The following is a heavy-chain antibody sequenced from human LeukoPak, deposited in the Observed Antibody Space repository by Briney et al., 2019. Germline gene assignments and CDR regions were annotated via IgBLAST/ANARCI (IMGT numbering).Heavy chain of an antibody. V-gene: IGHV4-39*01. Sequence: PSETLSLTCTVSGGSISSSNYYWGWIRQPPGKGLEWVGSIYYSGSTYYNPSLKSRGTISVDTSKNQFSLKLSSVTAADTAVYYCAGGEAAAGQIDYWGQGTLVTVSS. CDR3: AGGEAAAGQIDY. D-gene: IGHD6-13*01. CDR1: GGSISSSNYY. CDR2: IYYSGST. J-gene: IGHJ4*02.